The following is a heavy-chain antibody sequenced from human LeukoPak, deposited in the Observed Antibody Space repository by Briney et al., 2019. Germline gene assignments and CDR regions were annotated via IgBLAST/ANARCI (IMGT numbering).Heavy chain of an antibody. CDR2: IHTNTGNP. D-gene: IGHD3-16*02. CDR3: VRGRITFGGVIVRGAFEI. J-gene: IGHJ3*02. Sequence: ASVKVSCKASGYTFNGYTINWVRQAPGQGLEWMGWIHTNTGNPTYAQAFTGRFVFSLDTSVSTAYLQISSLKAEDTAVYYCVRGRITFGGVIVRGAFEIWGQGTMVTVSS. V-gene: IGHV7-4-1*02. CDR1: GYTFNGYT.